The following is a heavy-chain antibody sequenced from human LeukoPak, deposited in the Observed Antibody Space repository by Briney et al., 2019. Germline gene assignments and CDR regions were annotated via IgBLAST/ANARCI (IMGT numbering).Heavy chain of an antibody. Sequence: SQTLSPTRTVVARSVSSGSSCSSWIRHPRGKGRELFGYIDDSGSTNYTPSIKSRVTISVDTSKNLFSLKLSSVAAADTAVYYCARGRGSTVVTNWGQGNVVTVSA. D-gene: IGHD4-23*01. V-gene: IGHV4-61*01. CDR2: IDDSGST. J-gene: IGHJ4*02. CDR1: ARSVSSGSSC. CDR3: ARGRGSTVVTN.